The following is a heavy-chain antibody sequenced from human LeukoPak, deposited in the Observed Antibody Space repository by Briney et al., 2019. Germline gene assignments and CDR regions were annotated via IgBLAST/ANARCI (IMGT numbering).Heavy chain of an antibody. CDR2: INWKSGSI. Sequence: GRSLRLSCAASGFTFDDYAMHWVRQTPGKGLEWVSGINWKSGSIGYADSVKGRFTISRDNAKNSLYLQMNSLRAEDTAVYYCARDQRVYYDSSGYYPGYWGQGTLVTVSS. CDR3: ARDQRVYYDSSGYYPGY. CDR1: GFTFDDYA. D-gene: IGHD3-22*01. V-gene: IGHV3-9*01. J-gene: IGHJ4*02.